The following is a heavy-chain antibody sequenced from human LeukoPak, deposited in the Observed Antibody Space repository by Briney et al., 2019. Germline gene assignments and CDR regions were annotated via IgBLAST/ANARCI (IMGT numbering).Heavy chain of an antibody. Sequence: ASVKVSCKASGYTFTGYYMHWVRQAPGQGLEWMGWINPNSGGTNYAQKSQGRVTMTRDTSISTAYMELSRLRSDDTAVYYCARDLPTIFGVVDELDYWGQGTLVTVSS. V-gene: IGHV1-2*02. J-gene: IGHJ4*02. CDR1: GYTFTGYY. CDR2: INPNSGGT. CDR3: ARDLPTIFGVVDELDY. D-gene: IGHD3-3*01.